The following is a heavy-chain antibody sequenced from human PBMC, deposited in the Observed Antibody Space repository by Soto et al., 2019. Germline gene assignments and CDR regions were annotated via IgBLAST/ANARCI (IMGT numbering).Heavy chain of an antibody. CDR2: IYNSGTT. CDR1: GGSITRCGYY. V-gene: IGHV4-31*03. Sequence: QVQLQESGPGLVKPSETLSLTCTVSGGSITRCGYYWSWIRQHPGKGLEWIGYIYNSGTTYYNPSLKRRVTISVDTSKHQFSLQLTSVTAADTAVYYCARDPAPWGQGTLVTVSS. CDR3: ARDPAP. J-gene: IGHJ5*02.